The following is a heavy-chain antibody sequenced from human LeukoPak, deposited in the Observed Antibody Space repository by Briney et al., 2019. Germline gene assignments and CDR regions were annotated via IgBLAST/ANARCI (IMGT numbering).Heavy chain of an antibody. D-gene: IGHD4-17*01. CDR1: GFTFSSYS. Sequence: GGSLRLSCAASGFTFSSYSMNWVRQAPGKGLEWVSYISSSSSTIYYADSVKGRFTIYRDNAKNSLYLQMNSLRAEDTAVYYCASTIWTTVTILAQVDDAFDIWGQGTMVTVSS. V-gene: IGHV3-48*04. CDR2: ISSSSSTI. CDR3: ASTIWTTVTILAQVDDAFDI. J-gene: IGHJ3*02.